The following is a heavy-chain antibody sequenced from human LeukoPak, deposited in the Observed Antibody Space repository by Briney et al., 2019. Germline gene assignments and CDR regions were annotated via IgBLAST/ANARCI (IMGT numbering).Heavy chain of an antibody. CDR3: ARGPADSYYYYYYMDV. J-gene: IGHJ6*03. CDR1: GGSMTGHY. CDR2: MHYSGGT. V-gene: IGHV4-59*11. Sequence: SETLSLTCIVSGGSMTGHYWSWLRQPPGKGLEWMGYMHYSGGTNYTPSLKSRVTMSVDTSKTQFSLKLRSVTVADTAVYYCARGPADSYYYYYYMDVWGKGTTVSISS.